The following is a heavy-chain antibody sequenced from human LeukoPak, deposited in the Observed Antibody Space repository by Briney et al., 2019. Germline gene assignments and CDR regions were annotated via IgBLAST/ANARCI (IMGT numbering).Heavy chain of an antibody. J-gene: IGHJ4*02. D-gene: IGHD3-3*01. CDR1: GFTVSSNY. CDR3: TTYAGYYDFWSGYQYYFDY. Sequence: GGSLRLSCAASGFTVSSNYMSWVRQAPGKGLEWVGRIKSKTDGGTTDYAAPVKGRFTISRDDSKNTLYLQMNSLKTEDTAVYYCTTYAGYYDFWSGYQYYFDYWGQGTLVTVSS. V-gene: IGHV3-15*01. CDR2: IKSKTDGGTT.